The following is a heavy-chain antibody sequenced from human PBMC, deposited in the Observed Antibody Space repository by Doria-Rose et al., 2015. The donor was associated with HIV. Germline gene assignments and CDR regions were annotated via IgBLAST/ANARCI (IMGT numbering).Heavy chain of an antibody. D-gene: IGHD6-13*01. V-gene: IGHV2-26*01. Sequence: GPVLVKPTETLTLTCTVSGVSLSSPGMGVSRIRQPPGKALEWLANIFSDDERSYKTSLKSRLTISRGTSKSQVVLTMTDIDPVDTATYYCARIKSSRWYHKYYFDFWGQGTLVIISA. CDR2: IFSDDER. J-gene: IGHJ4*02. CDR1: GVSLSSPGMG. CDR3: ARIKSSRWYHKYYFDF.